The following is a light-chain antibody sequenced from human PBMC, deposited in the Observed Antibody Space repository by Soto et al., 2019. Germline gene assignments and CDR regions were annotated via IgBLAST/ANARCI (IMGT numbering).Light chain of an antibody. CDR1: QSVSSY. CDR2: DAS. CDR3: QQRSNWPT. Sequence: EIVLTQSPGPLSLSPGERATLSCRASQSVSSYLAWYQQKPGQAPRLLIYDASNRATGIPARFSGSGSGTDFTLTISSLDPEYFAVYYCQQRSNWPTFGQGTRLEIK. J-gene: IGKJ5*01. V-gene: IGKV3-11*01.